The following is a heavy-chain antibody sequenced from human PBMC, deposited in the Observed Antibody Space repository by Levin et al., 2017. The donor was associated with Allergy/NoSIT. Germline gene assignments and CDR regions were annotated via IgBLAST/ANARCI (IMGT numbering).Heavy chain of an antibody. J-gene: IGHJ6*02. Sequence: SETLSLTCTVSGSSISSGYYWGWIRQPPGKGLEWIGSIYHSGSTYYNPSLKSRVTISVDTSKNQFSLKLSSVTAADTAVYYCASDDPNDILTGYQMDVWGQGTTVTVSS. D-gene: IGHD3-9*01. CDR2: IYHSGST. CDR1: GSSISSGYY. V-gene: IGHV4-38-2*02. CDR3: ASDDPNDILTGYQMDV.